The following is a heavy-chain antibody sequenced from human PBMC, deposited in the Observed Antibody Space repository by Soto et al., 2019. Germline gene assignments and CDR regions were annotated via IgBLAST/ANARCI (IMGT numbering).Heavy chain of an antibody. V-gene: IGHV4-31*03. CDR2: IFYSGTT. J-gene: IGHJ5*02. D-gene: IGHD2-2*01. CDR3: VKDGGYCSSATCYSPRNHYFDA. CDR1: AGSISSATYY. Sequence: SETLSLTCTVSAGSISSATYYWTWIRQHPGRGLEWIGFIFYSGTTCNNPSLKSRVVISVDTSKSHFSLKLISVAAGDKAVYYCVKDGGYCSSATCYSPRNHYFDAWGQGTLVTVSS.